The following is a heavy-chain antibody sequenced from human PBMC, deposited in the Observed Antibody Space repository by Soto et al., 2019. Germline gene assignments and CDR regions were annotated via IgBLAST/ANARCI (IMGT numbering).Heavy chain of an antibody. Sequence: PSETLSLTCTVSGGSISSGDYYWSWIRQPPGKGLEWIGYIYYSGSTYYNPSLKSRVTISVDTSKNQFSLKLSSVTAADTAVYYCASIPYYGDIWFDPWGQGTLVTVSS. D-gene: IGHD4-17*01. CDR2: IYYSGST. CDR3: ASIPYYGDIWFDP. CDR1: GGSISSGDYY. V-gene: IGHV4-30-4*01. J-gene: IGHJ5*02.